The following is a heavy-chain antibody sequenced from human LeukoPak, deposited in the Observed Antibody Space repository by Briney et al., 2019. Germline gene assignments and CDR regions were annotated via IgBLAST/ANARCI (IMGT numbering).Heavy chain of an antibody. D-gene: IGHD4-23*01. CDR2: IYHSGST. Sequence: PSETLSLTCTVSGYSISSGYYWGWIRQPPGEGLEWIGSIYHSGSTYYNPSLKSRVTISVDTSKNQFSLKLSSVTAADTAVYYCARDPHDYGGTWGQGTLVTVSS. CDR1: GYSISSGYY. V-gene: IGHV4-38-2*02. J-gene: IGHJ5*02. CDR3: ARDPHDYGGT.